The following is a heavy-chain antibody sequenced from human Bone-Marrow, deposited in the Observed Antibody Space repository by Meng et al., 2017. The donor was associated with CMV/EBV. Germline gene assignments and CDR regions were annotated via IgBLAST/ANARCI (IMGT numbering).Heavy chain of an antibody. CDR1: GFIFDDYA. V-gene: IGHV3-9*01. Sequence: SLKISCAASGFIFDDYAMHWVRQVPGKGLEWVSGISWNSDNTEYADSVKGRFTITRDNARNFVYLQMDSLRAEDTAFYHCTATRPPQLGWFDPWGQGTLVTVSS. CDR2: ISWNSDNT. CDR3: TATRPPQLGWFDP. D-gene: IGHD3-10*01. J-gene: IGHJ5*02.